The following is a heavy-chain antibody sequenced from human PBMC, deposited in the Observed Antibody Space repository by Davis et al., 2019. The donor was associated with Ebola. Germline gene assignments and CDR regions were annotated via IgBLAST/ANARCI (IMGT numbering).Heavy chain of an antibody. CDR3: AKGLPFPPTLFHFMDV. CDR1: GFTFNSFA. V-gene: IGHV3-23*01. Sequence: PGGSLRLSCVASGFTFNSFAMAWVRQAPGKGLEWVSTVNAGGGRTDYIDSVKGRFTVSRDNSRNTMYLQMNYLRAEDTAVYYCAKGLPFPPTLFHFMDVWGKGTTVIVSS. CDR2: VNAGGGRT. D-gene: IGHD2/OR15-2a*01. J-gene: IGHJ6*04.